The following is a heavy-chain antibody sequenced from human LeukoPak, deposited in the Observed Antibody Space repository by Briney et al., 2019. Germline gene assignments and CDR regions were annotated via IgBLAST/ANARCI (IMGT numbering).Heavy chain of an antibody. V-gene: IGHV1-69*05. Sequence: ASVKVSCKASGGTFSSYAISWVRQAPGQGLEWMGGIIPIFGTANYAQKFQGRVTITTDESTSTAYMELSSLRSEDTAVYYCARDQGSSGWYRGYYYMDVWGKGTTVTVSS. D-gene: IGHD6-19*01. CDR2: IIPIFGTA. CDR1: GGTFSSYA. J-gene: IGHJ6*03. CDR3: ARDQGSSGWYRGYYYMDV.